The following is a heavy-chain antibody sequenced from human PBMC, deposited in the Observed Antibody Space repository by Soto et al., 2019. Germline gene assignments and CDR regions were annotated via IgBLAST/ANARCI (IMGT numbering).Heavy chain of an antibody. CDR2: ISAYNGNT. D-gene: IGHD3-9*01. J-gene: IGHJ4*02. Sequence: GASVKVSCKASGYTFTSYGISWVRQAPGQGLEWMGWISAYNGNTNYAQKLQGRVTMTTDTSTSTAYMELRSLRSDDTAVYYCARVGTPGILTGYYLLSNYFDYWGQGTLVTVSS. CDR1: GYTFTSYG. V-gene: IGHV1-18*01. CDR3: ARVGTPGILTGYYLLSNYFDY.